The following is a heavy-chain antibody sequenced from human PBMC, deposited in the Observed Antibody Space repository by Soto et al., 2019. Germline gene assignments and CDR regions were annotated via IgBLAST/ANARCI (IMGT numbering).Heavy chain of an antibody. CDR2: FSLYNGNT. Sequence: SSVKVACKAYEFSFTSHGISWVRQAPGQGLEWMGWFSLYNGNTNYAQQFQGRVTMTTDTSTSTAYMELRSLRSDDTAMYFCAIYHLELFRFDYWGEGTLVTVSS. V-gene: IGHV1-18*04. CDR1: EFSFTSHG. D-gene: IGHD2-2*01. CDR3: AIYHLELFRFDY. J-gene: IGHJ4*02.